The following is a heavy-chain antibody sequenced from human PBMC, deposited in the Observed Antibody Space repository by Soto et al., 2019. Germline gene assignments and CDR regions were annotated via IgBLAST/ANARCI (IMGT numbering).Heavy chain of an antibody. D-gene: IGHD3-22*01. J-gene: IGHJ5*02. V-gene: IGHV4-59*01. CDR1: GGSISSYY. CDR2: IYYSGST. CDR3: ARDMRYYDSSGYYWGKNWFDP. Sequence: SETLSLTCTVSGGSISSYYWSWIRQPPGKGLEWIGYIYYSGSTNYNPSLKSRVTISVDTSKNQFSLKLSSVTAADTAVYYCARDMRYYDSSGYYWGKNWFDPWGQGTPVTVSS.